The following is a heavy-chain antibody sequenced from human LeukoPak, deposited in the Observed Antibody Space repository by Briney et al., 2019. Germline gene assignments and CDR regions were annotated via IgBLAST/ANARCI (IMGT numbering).Heavy chain of an antibody. Sequence: ASVKVSCKASGYTFTGYYMHWVRQAPGQGLEWMGWINPNSGGTNYAQKFQGRVTMTRDTSISTAYMELSRLRSDDTAVYYRARGGQPYYYDSSGYYNYFDYWGQGTLVTVSS. CDR3: ARGGQPYYYDSSGYYNYFDY. V-gene: IGHV1-2*02. CDR1: GYTFTGYY. J-gene: IGHJ4*02. D-gene: IGHD3-22*01. CDR2: INPNSGGT.